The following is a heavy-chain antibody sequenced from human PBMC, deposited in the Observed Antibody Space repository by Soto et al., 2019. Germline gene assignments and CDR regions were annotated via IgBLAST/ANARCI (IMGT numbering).Heavy chain of an antibody. J-gene: IGHJ1*01. CDR3: ARGPGATVTLN. Sequence: EVPLVESGGGLVQPGGSLRLSCAASGFTFSSYAMHWVRQAPGKGLEYVSAISSNGGSTYYANSVKGRFTISRDNSKNTLYLQMGSLRAEDMAVYYCARGPGATVTLNWGQGTLVTVSA. CDR1: GFTFSSYA. D-gene: IGHD2-21*02. V-gene: IGHV3-64*01. CDR2: ISSNGGST.